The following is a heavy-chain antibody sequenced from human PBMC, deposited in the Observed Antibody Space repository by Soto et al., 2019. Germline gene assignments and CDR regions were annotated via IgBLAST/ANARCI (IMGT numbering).Heavy chain of an antibody. CDR3: AGDYYDFWSGFLDY. D-gene: IGHD3-3*01. CDR1: GFTFGSYA. V-gene: IGHV3-23*01. J-gene: IGHJ4*02. Sequence: EVQLLQSGGHVVQPGGSLRLSCEGSGFTFGSYAMSWVRQAPGKGLEWVSLISGAGGSTSYADSVKGRFTISRDNSKSTLYLQMDSLRPEDTATYYCAGDYYDFWSGFLDYWGQGTPVTVSS. CDR2: ISGAGGST.